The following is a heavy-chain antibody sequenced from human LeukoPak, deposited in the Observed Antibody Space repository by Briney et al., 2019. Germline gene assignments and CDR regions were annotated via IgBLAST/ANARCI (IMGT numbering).Heavy chain of an antibody. D-gene: IGHD2-2*01. J-gene: IGHJ6*02. CDR2: IYYSGST. V-gene: IGHV4-39*01. CDR3: ARLGCSSTSCYGGYYYYGMDV. CDR1: GFTFSSYA. Sequence: GSLRLSCAASGFTFSSYAMSWVRQPPGKGLEWIGSIYYSGSTYYNPSLKSRVTISVDTSKNQFSLKLSSVTAADTAVYYCARLGCSSTSCYGGYYYYGMDVWGQGTTVTVSS.